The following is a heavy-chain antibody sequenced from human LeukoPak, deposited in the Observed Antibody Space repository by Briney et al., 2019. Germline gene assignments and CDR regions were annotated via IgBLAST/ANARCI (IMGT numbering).Heavy chain of an antibody. CDR2: IKEDGSKI. CDR3: ARDRGYSSFDY. D-gene: IGHD4-23*01. V-gene: IGHV3-7*01. Sequence: GGSLRLSCEAFAFTFSSYWMSWVRQAPGKGLEWVANIKEDGSKINYVDSVKGRFTISRDNAKNSLFLQMNSLRVEDTAVYYCARDRGYSSFDYWGQGTLVTVSS. CDR1: AFTFSSYW. J-gene: IGHJ4*02.